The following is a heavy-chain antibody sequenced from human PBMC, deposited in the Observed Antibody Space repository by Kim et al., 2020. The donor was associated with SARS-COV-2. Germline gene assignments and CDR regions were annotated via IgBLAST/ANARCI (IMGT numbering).Heavy chain of an antibody. Sequence: GGSLRLSCAASGFTFSDYSMNWVRQAPGKGLEWVSSISRSSIYIYYADSARGRFTVSRDNAKNSLYLQMNSLRAEDTAVYFCARDPGGAYNYDTSGYEVDYWGQGTRVTVSS. V-gene: IGHV3-21*01. J-gene: IGHJ4*02. CDR3: ARDPGGAYNYDTSGYEVDY. D-gene: IGHD3-22*01. CDR2: ISRSSIYI. CDR1: GFTFSDYS.